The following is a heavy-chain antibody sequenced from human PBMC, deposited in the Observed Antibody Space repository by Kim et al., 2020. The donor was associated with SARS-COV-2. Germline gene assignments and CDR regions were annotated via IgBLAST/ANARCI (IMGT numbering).Heavy chain of an antibody. CDR1: GYTFKNYA. Sequence: GGSLRPSCAASGYTFKNYAMTWVRQAPGKGLEWVSCLSGSGRNGYYADSVKGRFTVSKDNSGDTLSLEMNSLRVEDTAVYYCAKGTKGYCAGDCYPDFWGQGTLVTVSA. CDR3: AKGTKGYCAGDCYPDF. J-gene: IGHJ4*02. CDR2: LSGSGRNG. D-gene: IGHD2-21*02. V-gene: IGHV3-23*01.